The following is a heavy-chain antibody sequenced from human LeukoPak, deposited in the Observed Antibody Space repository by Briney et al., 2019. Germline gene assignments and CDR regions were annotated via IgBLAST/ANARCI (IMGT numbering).Heavy chain of an antibody. CDR2: IRSKGYGATT. V-gene: IGHV3-49*04. J-gene: IGHJ1*01. Sequence: PGQSLRLSRTASGFIFGDYAMSWVRQVAGKGLEWVDLIRSKGYGATTEFDASLEGRFSMSRDDSKSIAHLQMNNLRVDDTGVYYCTREWTYSGYDPGFYQYWGQGTLVTVSS. CDR1: GFIFGDYA. CDR3: TREWTYSGYDPGFYQY. D-gene: IGHD5-12*01.